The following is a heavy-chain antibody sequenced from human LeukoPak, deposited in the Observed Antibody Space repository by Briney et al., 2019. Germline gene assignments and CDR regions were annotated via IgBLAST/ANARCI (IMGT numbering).Heavy chain of an antibody. Sequence: GESLKISCKGSGYGSGYSFTSHWIAWVRQMPGKGLEWMGIIYPRDSNTIYSPSFQGQVTISVDTSINTAYLQWISLKASDTAMYHCARHPIAAGGAYNWFDPWGQGTLVTVSS. V-gene: IGHV5-51*01. D-gene: IGHD6-13*01. CDR2: IYPRDSNT. CDR3: ARHPIAAGGAYNWFDP. J-gene: IGHJ5*02. CDR1: GYSFTSHW.